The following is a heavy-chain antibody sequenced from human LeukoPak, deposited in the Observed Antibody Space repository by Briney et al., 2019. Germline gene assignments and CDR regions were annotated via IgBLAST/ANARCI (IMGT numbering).Heavy chain of an antibody. D-gene: IGHD3-3*01. CDR2: INHDGSDK. CDR1: GFNFSSFW. CDR3: ARNTYYDFWSRHYGLDF. V-gene: IGHV3-7*01. Sequence: PGGSLRLSCAASGFNFSSFWMNWVRQVPGKGLEWVANINHDGSDKYYVDSVKGRFTISRDNAKNSLYLEVHSLRAEDTATYYCARNTYYDFWSRHYGLDFWGQGTLVTVSS. J-gene: IGHJ4*02.